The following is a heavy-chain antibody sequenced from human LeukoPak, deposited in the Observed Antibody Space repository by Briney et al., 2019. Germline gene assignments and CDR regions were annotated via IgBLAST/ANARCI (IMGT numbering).Heavy chain of an antibody. CDR3: ARLGYCSSTSCYRRALYYYYYMDV. Sequence: SETLSLTCAVYGGSFSGYYWSWIRQPPGKGLEWIGEINHSGSTNYNPSLKSRVTISVDTSKNQFSLKLSSVTAADTAVYYCARLGYCSSTSCYRRALYYYYYMDVWGKGTTVTVSS. CDR2: INHSGST. V-gene: IGHV4-34*01. CDR1: GGSFSGYY. J-gene: IGHJ6*03. D-gene: IGHD2-2*01.